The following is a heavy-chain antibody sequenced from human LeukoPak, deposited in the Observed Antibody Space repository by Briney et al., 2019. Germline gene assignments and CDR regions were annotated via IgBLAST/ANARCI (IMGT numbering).Heavy chain of an antibody. Sequence: PGGSLRLSCAASGFTFSSSWMSWVRQAPGKGPEWVANIKEDGSEKYCVDSVKGRFTIFRDNTKNSLYLQMNSLRAEDTAVYYCARRSNYPAFDYWGQGTLVTVSS. J-gene: IGHJ4*02. V-gene: IGHV3-7*01. CDR2: IKEDGSEK. CDR1: GFTFSSSW. CDR3: ARRSNYPAFDY. D-gene: IGHD4-11*01.